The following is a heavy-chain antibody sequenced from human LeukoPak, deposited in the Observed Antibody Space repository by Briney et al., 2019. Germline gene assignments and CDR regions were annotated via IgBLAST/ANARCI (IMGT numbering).Heavy chain of an antibody. D-gene: IGHD5-18*01. CDR2: INPSGGST. J-gene: IGHJ4*02. V-gene: IGHV1-46*01. Sequence: ASVKVSCKASGYTFTSYYMHWARQAPGQGLEWMGIINPSGGSTSYAQKFQGRVTMTRDMSTSTVYMELSSLRSEDTAVYYCARDPPPSRYSYGQYYFDYWGQGTLVTVSS. CDR3: ARDPPPSRYSYGQYYFDY. CDR1: GYTFTSYY.